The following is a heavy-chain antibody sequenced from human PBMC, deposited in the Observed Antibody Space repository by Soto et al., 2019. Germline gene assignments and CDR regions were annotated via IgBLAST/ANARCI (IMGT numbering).Heavy chain of an antibody. CDR3: ARDGAGGWQQLSGFDP. CDR1: GYTFTSYG. D-gene: IGHD6-13*01. CDR2: ISAYNGNT. V-gene: IGHV1-18*03. Sequence: QVQLVQSGAEVKKPGASVKVSCKASGYTFTSYGISWVRQAPGQELEWMGWISAYNGNTNQAQKLQGRVTMTTDTSTSTADRELGSVRSVDMAVYYCARDGAGGWQQLSGFDPWGQGALVTVSS. J-gene: IGHJ5*02.